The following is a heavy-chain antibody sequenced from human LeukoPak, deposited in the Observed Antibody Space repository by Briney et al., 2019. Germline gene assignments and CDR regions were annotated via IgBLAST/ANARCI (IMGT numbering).Heavy chain of an antibody. CDR1: GYTLTELS. J-gene: IGHJ3*02. Sequence: GASVKVSCKVSGYTLTELSMHWVRQAPGKGLEWMGGFDPEDGETIYAQKFQGRVTMTEDTSTDTAHMELSSLRSEDTAVYYCATQIDSSDAFDIWGQGTMVTVSS. V-gene: IGHV1-24*01. CDR3: ATQIDSSDAFDI. D-gene: IGHD3-22*01. CDR2: FDPEDGET.